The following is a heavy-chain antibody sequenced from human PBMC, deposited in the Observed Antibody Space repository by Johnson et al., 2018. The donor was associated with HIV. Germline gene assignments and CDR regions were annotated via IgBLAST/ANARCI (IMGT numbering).Heavy chain of an antibody. D-gene: IGHD3-3*01. J-gene: IGHJ3*02. V-gene: IGHV3-30*03. CDR3: ARDRRITIFGSGRAVQSNDAFDI. CDR2: ISYDGGDK. Sequence: QVQLVESGGGVVQPGRSLRLSCAASGFTFSNYGMHWVRQAPGKGLEWVAIISYDGGDKYYADSVKGRFTISRDKSKNTLYLQMNSLRAEDTAVYYCARDRRITIFGSGRAVQSNDAFDIWGQGTMVTVSS. CDR1: GFTFSNYG.